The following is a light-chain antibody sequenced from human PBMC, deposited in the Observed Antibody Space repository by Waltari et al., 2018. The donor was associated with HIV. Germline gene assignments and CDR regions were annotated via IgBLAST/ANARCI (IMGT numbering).Light chain of an antibody. V-gene: IGLV1-40*01. CDR1: SSNIGAGSD. CDR3: QSFDIRLRGWV. Sequence: QSVLTPPPSMSGAPGQTVTIPCTGSSSNIGAGSDVHWYQQVPGRAPRLLIHANYNRPPGVPERFSASKSGTSASLTISGLQAEDDADYFCQSFDIRLRGWVFGGGARVTVL. CDR2: ANY. J-gene: IGLJ3*02.